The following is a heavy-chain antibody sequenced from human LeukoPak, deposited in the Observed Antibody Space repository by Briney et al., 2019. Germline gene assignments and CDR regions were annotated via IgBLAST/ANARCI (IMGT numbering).Heavy chain of an antibody. J-gene: IGHJ4*02. CDR3: ATRRD. CDR1: GFSFGSYA. V-gene: IGHV3-21*01. CDR2: ISSSSSFI. Sequence: GGSLRLSCAASGFSFGSYAMSWVRQAPGKGLEWVSSISSSSSFIYYADSVKGRFTISRDNAKNSLYLQMNSLRADDTALYYCATRRDWGQGALVTVSP.